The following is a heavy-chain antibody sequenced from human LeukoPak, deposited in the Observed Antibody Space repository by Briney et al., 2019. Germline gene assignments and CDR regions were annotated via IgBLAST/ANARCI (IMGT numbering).Heavy chain of an antibody. CDR1: GFTFTNYA. Sequence: GGSLRLSCAASGFTFTNYAVMWVRQAPGQGLEWVSAITSGGAPRYADSVKGRFTISRDNSKITLYLQMNSLRAEDTAQYFCARDPNGDYIGAFEFWGQGTGVTVSS. CDR3: ARDPNGDYIGAFEF. CDR2: ITSGGAP. D-gene: IGHD4-17*01. V-gene: IGHV3-23*01. J-gene: IGHJ3*01.